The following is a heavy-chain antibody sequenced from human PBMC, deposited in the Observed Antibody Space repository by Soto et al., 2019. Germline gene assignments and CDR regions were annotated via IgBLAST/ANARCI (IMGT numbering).Heavy chain of an antibody. V-gene: IGHV3-30-3*01. Sequence: PGGSLRLSCAASGFTFSDYSMHWVRQAPGKGLEWVAVLSSDGSNKYYADSARGRFTISRDNSIGTLYLQMNRLRTQDTAIYYCARPREYGVFDAYDIWGQGALVTVSS. J-gene: IGHJ3*02. CDR1: GFTFSDYS. CDR2: LSSDGSNK. D-gene: IGHD4-17*01. CDR3: ARPREYGVFDAYDI.